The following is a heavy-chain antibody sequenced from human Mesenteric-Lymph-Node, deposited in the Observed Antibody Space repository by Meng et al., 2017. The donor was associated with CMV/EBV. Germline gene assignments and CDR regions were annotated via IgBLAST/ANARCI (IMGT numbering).Heavy chain of an antibody. D-gene: IGHD6-13*01. V-gene: IGHV4-39*07. CDR2: IYYSGTT. Sequence: SETLSLTCNVSGGSISSSSYYWGWVRQPPGKGLEWIGTIYYSGTTYYNPSLKSRVTISVDTSKNHFSLKLSSVTAADTAVYYCARPAAAGSFYFDYWGQGTLVTVSS. CDR3: ARPAAAGSFYFDY. CDR1: GGSISSSSYY. J-gene: IGHJ4*02.